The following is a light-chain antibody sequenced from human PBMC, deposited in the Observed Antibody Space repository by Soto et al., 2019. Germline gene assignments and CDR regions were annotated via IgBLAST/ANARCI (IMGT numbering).Light chain of an antibody. J-gene: IGLJ2*01. CDR3: TSYTPSSTVL. CDR2: DVN. V-gene: IGLV2-14*03. CDR1: SSDVGGYNY. Sequence: QSVLTQPASVSGSPGQSITISCAGTSSDVGGYNYVSWYQHHPGKAPKLLIYDVNMRPSGISDRFSGSGSGNTASLAISGLQAEDEADYYCTSYTPSSTVLFGGGTKLTVL.